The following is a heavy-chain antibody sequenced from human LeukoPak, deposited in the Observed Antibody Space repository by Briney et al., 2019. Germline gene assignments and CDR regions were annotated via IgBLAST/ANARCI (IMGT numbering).Heavy chain of an antibody. CDR2: INPNSGGT. CDR1: GYTFTGYN. J-gene: IGHJ1*01. V-gene: IGHV1-2*02. Sequence: ASVKASCKASGYTFTGYNMHWVRQAPGQGLEWMGWINPNSGGTNYAQKFQGRVTMTRDTSISTAYMELSRLRSDDTAVYYCASVYCSSTSCYEYFQHWGQGTLVTVSS. CDR3: ASVYCSSTSCYEYFQH. D-gene: IGHD2-2*01.